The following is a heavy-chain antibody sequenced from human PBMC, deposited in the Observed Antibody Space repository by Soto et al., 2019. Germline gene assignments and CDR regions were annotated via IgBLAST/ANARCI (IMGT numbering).Heavy chain of an antibody. CDR2: ISWNSGSI. J-gene: IGHJ4*01. CDR3: AKDSRIFGVVTTPPLFDY. Sequence: GGSLRLSCAASGFTFDDYAMHWVRQAPGKGLEWVSGISWNSGSIGYADSVKGRFTISRDNAKNSLYLQMNSLRAEDTALYYCAKDSRIFGVVTTPPLFDYWGQGTLVTVSS. V-gene: IGHV3-9*01. D-gene: IGHD3-3*01. CDR1: GFTFDDYA.